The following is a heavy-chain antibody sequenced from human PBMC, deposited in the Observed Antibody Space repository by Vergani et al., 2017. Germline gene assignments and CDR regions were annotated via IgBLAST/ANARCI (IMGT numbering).Heavy chain of an antibody. CDR2: INPNSGGT. CDR3: ARGDLRYFDWPYYYYGMDV. J-gene: IGHJ6*02. D-gene: IGHD3-9*01. V-gene: IGHV1-2*02. CDR1: GYTFTGYY. Sequence: QVQLVQSGAEVKKPGASVKVSCKASGYTFTGYYMHWVRQAPGQGLEWMGWINPNSGGTNYAQKLQGRVTMTTDTSTSTAYMELRSLRSDDTAVYYCARGDLRYFDWPYYYYGMDVWGQGTTVTVSS.